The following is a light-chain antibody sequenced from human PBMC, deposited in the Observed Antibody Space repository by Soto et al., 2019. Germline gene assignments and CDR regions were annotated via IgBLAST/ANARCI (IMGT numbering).Light chain of an antibody. J-gene: IGLJ2*01. CDR3: QAWDSSTPHVV. CDR1: KLGDKY. V-gene: IGLV3-1*01. Sequence: SYELTQPPSVSVSPGQTASITCSGDKLGDKYACWYQQKPGQSPVLVIYQDSKRPSGIPERFSGSNSGNTATLTISGTQAMDEADYYCQAWDSSTPHVVFGGGTKLTGL. CDR2: QDS.